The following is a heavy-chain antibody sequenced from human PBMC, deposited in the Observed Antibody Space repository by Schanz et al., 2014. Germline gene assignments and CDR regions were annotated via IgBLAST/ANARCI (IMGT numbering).Heavy chain of an antibody. CDR1: GFTFRRFG. J-gene: IGHJ4*02. CDR3: ARGRSLGWCDY. CDR2: IAGDGGGP. V-gene: IGHV3-23*01. Sequence: EVQMLESGGGLVQPGGSLRLSCEASGFTFRRFGVSWVRQAPGKGLEWVSVIAGDGGGPNYADSVKGRFTVSRDNSDITMYLQMHSLRAEDTAVYYCARGRSLGWCDYWGQGTLVTVSS. D-gene: IGHD2-21*01.